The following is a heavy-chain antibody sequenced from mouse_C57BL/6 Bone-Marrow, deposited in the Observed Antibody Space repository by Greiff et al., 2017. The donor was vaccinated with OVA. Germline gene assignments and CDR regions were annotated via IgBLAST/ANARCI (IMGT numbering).Heavy chain of an antibody. CDR3: TLYYEYDDPDY. J-gene: IGHJ2*01. D-gene: IGHD2-4*01. Sequence: VQLQQSGAELVRPGASVKLSCTASGFNIKDDYMHWVKQRPEQGLEWIGWIDPENGDTEYASKFQGKATITADTSSNTAYLQLSSLTSEDTAVYYCTLYYEYDDPDYWGQGTTLTVSS. CDR1: GFNIKDDY. CDR2: IDPENGDT. V-gene: IGHV14-4*01.